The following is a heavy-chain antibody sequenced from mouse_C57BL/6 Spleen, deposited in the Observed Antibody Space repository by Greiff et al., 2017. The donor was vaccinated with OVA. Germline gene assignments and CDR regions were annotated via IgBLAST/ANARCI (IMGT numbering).Heavy chain of an antibody. CDR3: ARGPTTVVAEDYAMDY. V-gene: IGHV14-3*01. J-gene: IGHJ4*01. Sequence: VQLQQSVAELVKPGASVKLSCTASGFNFKNSYMHWVKQRPEQGLEWIGRIDPANGNTKYAPKFQGKVTITADTSSNTAYLQLSSLTSEDTAIYYCARGPTTVVAEDYAMDYWGQGTSVTVSS. D-gene: IGHD1-1*01. CDR2: IDPANGNT. CDR1: GFNFKNSY.